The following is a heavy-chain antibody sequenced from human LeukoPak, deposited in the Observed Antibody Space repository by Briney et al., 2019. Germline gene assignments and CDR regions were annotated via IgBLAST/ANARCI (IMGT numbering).Heavy chain of an antibody. CDR2: ISHSGST. CDR3: ARGGYYYDTCGPFDY. CDR1: GGSINSGGYY. V-gene: IGHV4-31*03. Sequence: PSQTLSLTCTVSGGSINSGGYYWSWIRQHPGKGLEWIGYISHSGSTSYNPSLKSRVTISVDTSNSEFSLKLTSVTAADTAVYYCARGGYYYDTCGPFDYWGQGTLVTVSS. J-gene: IGHJ4*02. D-gene: IGHD3-22*01.